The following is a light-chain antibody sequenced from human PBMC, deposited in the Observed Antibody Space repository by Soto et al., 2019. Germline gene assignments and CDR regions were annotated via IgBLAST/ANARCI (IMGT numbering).Light chain of an antibody. CDR3: QQANGDPWT. V-gene: IGKV1-12*02. CDR2: GAS. Sequence: DIQMTQSPSSVSASVGDRVTISCRASHYVRSWLAWYQQNPGKAPNLLIYGASTLQSGVPSRFSGSGSGTDFTLTISSLQPEDFATYYCQQANGDPWTFGQGTKVEIK. CDR1: HYVRSW. J-gene: IGKJ1*01.